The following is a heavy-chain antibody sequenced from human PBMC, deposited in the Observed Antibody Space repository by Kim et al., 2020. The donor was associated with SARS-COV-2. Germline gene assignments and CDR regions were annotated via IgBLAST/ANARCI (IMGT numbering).Heavy chain of an antibody. V-gene: IGHV4-39*01. Sequence: SETLSLTCTVSGGSISSSSYYWGWIRQPPGKGLEWIGSIYYSGSTYYNPSLKSRVTISVDTSKNQFSLKLSSVTAADTAVYYCARRWGDYYYGSGAEHVFDYWGQGTLVTVSS. CDR2: IYYSGST. CDR1: GGSISSSSYY. D-gene: IGHD3-10*01. CDR3: ARRWGDYYYGSGAEHVFDY. J-gene: IGHJ4*02.